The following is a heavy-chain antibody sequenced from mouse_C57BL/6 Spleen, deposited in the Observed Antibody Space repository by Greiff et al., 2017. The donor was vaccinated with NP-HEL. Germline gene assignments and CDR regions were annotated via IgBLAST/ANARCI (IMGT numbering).Heavy chain of an antibody. V-gene: IGHV1-64*01. CDR1: GYTFTSYW. CDR3: ARGLGHNFDD. J-gene: IGHJ2*01. Sequence: QVQLQQPGAELVKPGASVKLSCKASGYTFTSYWMHWVKQRPGQGLEWIGMIHPNSGSTNYNEKFKSKATLTVDKSSSTAYMQLSSLTSEDSAAYCGARGLGHNFDDRGQGTTLTVAS. D-gene: IGHD4-1*01. CDR2: IHPNSGST.